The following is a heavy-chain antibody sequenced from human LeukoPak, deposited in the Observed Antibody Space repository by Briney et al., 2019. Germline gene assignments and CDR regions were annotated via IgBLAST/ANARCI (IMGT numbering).Heavy chain of an antibody. V-gene: IGHV1-18*01. CDR2: ISTYNGNT. D-gene: IGHD6-19*01. J-gene: IGHJ4*02. CDR1: GYTFTSYG. CDR3: ARDYSSGWPNFDY. Sequence: GASVKVSCEASGYTFTSYGISWVRQAPGQGLEWMGWISTYNGNTNYAQKVQGRVTMTTDTSTSTAYMELRSLRSDDTAVYYCARDYSSGWPNFDYWGQGTLVTVSS.